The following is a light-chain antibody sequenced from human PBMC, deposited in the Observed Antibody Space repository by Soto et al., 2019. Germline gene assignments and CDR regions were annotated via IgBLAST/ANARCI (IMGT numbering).Light chain of an antibody. Sequence: QSALIQPPSASGTPGQRVTISCSGSSSNIGSNYVYWYQQLPGTAPKLLIYRNNQRPSGVPDRFSGSKSGTSASLAISGLRSEDEADYYCAAWDDSLSGYVFGTGTKLTVL. CDR3: AAWDDSLSGYV. CDR1: SSNIGSNY. J-gene: IGLJ1*01. CDR2: RNN. V-gene: IGLV1-47*01.